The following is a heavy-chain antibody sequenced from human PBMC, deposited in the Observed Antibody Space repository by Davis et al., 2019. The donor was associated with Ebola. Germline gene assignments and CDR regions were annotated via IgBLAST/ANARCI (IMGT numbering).Heavy chain of an antibody. CDR1: GYTFRRYY. J-gene: IGHJ4*02. D-gene: IGHD1-1*01. V-gene: IGHV1-46*01. Sequence: ASVKVSCKASGYTFRRYYIHWVRQAPGQGPEWMGIINPDGGRTSYAHRFEGRVTMTWDTSTSTAYMELRSLRSDDTAVYYCARDPWNYFDYWGQGTLVTVSS. CDR2: INPDGGRT. CDR3: ARDPWNYFDY.